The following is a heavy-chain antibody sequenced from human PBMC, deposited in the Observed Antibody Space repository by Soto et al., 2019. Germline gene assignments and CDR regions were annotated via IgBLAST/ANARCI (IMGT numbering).Heavy chain of an antibody. Sequence: PSETLSLTFAVYGGSFSGYYWSWIRQPPGKGLEWIGEMNHSGSTNYNPSLKSRVTISVDTSKNQFSLKLSSVTAADTAVYYCARDYYGSGSFFWFDPWGQGTLVTVSS. CDR2: MNHSGST. J-gene: IGHJ5*02. V-gene: IGHV4-34*01. CDR1: GGSFSGYY. CDR3: ARDYYGSGSFFWFDP. D-gene: IGHD3-10*01.